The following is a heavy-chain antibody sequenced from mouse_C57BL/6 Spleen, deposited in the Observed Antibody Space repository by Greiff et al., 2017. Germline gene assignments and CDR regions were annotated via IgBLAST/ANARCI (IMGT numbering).Heavy chain of an antibody. D-gene: IGHD1-1*01. CDR2: IDPETGGP. CDR1: GYTFTDYE. V-gene: IGHV1-15*01. CDR3: TRTTVVANFPYYYAMDY. J-gene: IGHJ4*01. Sequence: VQLQQSGAELVRPGASVTLSCKASGYTFTDYEMHWVKQTPVHGLEWIGAIDPETGGPAYNQKFKGKAILTADKSSSTAYMELRSLTSEDSAVYYCTRTTVVANFPYYYAMDYWGQGTSVTVSS.